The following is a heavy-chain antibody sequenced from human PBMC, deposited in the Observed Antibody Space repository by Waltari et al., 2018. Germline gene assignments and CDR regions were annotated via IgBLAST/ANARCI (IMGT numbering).Heavy chain of an antibody. D-gene: IGHD3-16*02. J-gene: IGHJ3*02. V-gene: IGHV4-34*01. CDR2: INHSGST. Sequence: QVQLQQWGAGLLKPSETLSLTCAVYGGSFSGYYWSWIRQPPGKGLEWIGDINHSGSTNSNPSLKCRITISVYTSKSQFSLKLSSVTAADTAVYYCARDRGLRRLSTFEIWGQGTMVTVSS. CDR3: ARDRGLRRLSTFEI. CDR1: GGSFSGYY.